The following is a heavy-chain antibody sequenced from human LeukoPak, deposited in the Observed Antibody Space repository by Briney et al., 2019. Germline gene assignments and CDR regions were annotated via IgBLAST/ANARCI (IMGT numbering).Heavy chain of an antibody. CDR1: GFTFSSYG. D-gene: IGHD3-9*01. CDR3: ARELVDILTGYYGRRLDY. Sequence: GGSLRLSCAASGFTFSSYGMHWVRQAPGKGLEWVAVIWYDGSNKYYADSVKGRFTISRDNSKNTLYLQMNSLRAEDTAVYCCARELVDILTGYYGRRLDYWGQGTLVTVSS. CDR2: IWYDGSNK. V-gene: IGHV3-33*01. J-gene: IGHJ4*02.